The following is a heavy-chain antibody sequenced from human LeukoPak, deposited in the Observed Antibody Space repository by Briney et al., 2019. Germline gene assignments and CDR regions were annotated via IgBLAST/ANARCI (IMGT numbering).Heavy chain of an antibody. CDR2: IWYDGSNK. CDR1: GFTFSSYG. CDR3: ARVDPLGPPDY. V-gene: IGHV3-33*01. J-gene: IGHJ4*02. D-gene: IGHD3/OR15-3a*01. Sequence: GGSLRLSCAASGFTFSSYGMHWIRQAPGKGLEWVAVIWYDGSNKYYADSVKGRFTISRDNSKNTLYLQMNSLRAEDTAVYYCARVDPLGPPDYWGQGTLVTVSS.